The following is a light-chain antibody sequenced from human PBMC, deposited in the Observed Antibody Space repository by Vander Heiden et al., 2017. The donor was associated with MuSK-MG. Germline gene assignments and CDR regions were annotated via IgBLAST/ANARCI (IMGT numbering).Light chain of an antibody. Sequence: EIVLTQSPGTLSLSPGERATLSCRASQSVSSSYLAWYQQKPGQAPRLLIYGASSSANGIPDRFSGSGSGTDFTLTSSRLEPEDFAVYYWQQDGSSHTFGGGTKVEIK. CDR2: GAS. CDR3: QQDGSSHT. V-gene: IGKV3-20*01. J-gene: IGKJ4*01. CDR1: QSVSSSY.